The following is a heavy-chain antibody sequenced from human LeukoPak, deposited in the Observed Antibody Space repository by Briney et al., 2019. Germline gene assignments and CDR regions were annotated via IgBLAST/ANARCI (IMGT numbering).Heavy chain of an antibody. V-gene: IGHV1-2*02. D-gene: IGHD3-16*02. Sequence: ASVKVSCKASGYTFTGYYMHWVRQAPGQGLEWMGWINPNSGGTNYAQKFQGRVTMTRDTSISTAYMELSRLRSDDTAVYYCARVAYDYVWGSYRIFDYWGQGTLVTVSS. J-gene: IGHJ4*02. CDR2: INPNSGGT. CDR3: ARVAYDYVWGSYRIFDY. CDR1: GYTFTGYY.